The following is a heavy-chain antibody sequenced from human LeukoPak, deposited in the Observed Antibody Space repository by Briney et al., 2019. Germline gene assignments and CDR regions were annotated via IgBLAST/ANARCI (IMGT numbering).Heavy chain of an antibody. J-gene: IGHJ3*02. CDR2: ISRSSSTI. Sequence: GGSLRLSCVASGFTFSSYSMNWVRQAPGKGLEWVSYISRSSSTIYYAGSVKGRFTISRDNAKNSLYLQMNSLRAEDTAVYYCARPDLRAFDIWGQGTMVTVSS. CDR1: GFTFSSYS. V-gene: IGHV3-48*04. CDR3: ARPDLRAFDI.